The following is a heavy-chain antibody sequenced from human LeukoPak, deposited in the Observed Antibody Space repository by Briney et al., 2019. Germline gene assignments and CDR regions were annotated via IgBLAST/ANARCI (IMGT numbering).Heavy chain of an antibody. CDR1: GFSFSDYW. D-gene: IGHD2-21*02. CDR2: INQDGSQI. J-gene: IGHJ3*02. Sequence: GGSMRLSCAASGFSFSDYWMSWVRQAPGRGLEWVGNINQDGSQISSVDSVKGRFTISRDNAKNSLYLQMNSLGAEDTALYYCAREVTASSFDILGQGTMVTVSS. V-gene: IGHV3-7*01. CDR3: AREVTASSFDI.